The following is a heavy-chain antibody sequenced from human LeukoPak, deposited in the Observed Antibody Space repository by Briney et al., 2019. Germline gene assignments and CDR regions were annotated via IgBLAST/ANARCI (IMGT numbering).Heavy chain of an antibody. CDR3: AREAYYYDSSGYYYFDY. CDR2: ISGSGGST. J-gene: IGHJ4*02. V-gene: IGHV3-23*01. CDR1: GFTFSSYA. D-gene: IGHD3-22*01. Sequence: QPGGSLRVSCAASGFTFSSYAMSWVRQAPGKGLEWVSVISGSGGSTYYADSVKGRFTISRDNSKNTLYLQMNNLRAEDTAVYYCAREAYYYDSSGYYYFDYWGQGTLVTVSS.